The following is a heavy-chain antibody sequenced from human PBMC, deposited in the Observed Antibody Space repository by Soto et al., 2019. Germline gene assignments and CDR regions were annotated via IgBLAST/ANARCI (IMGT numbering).Heavy chain of an antibody. Sequence: GGSLRLSCAASGFTFSSYAMSWVRQAPGKGLEWVSAISGSGGSTYYADSVKGRFTISRDKSKNTLYLQMNSLRAEDTAVYYCAKDGREALAAPRRLDYWGPGTLVTVSS. CDR2: ISGSGGST. V-gene: IGHV3-23*01. J-gene: IGHJ4*02. CDR1: GFTFSSYA. CDR3: AKDGREALAAPRRLDY. D-gene: IGHD6-19*01.